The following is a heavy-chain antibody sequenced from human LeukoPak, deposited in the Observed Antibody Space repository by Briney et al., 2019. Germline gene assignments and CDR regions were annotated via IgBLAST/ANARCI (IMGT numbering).Heavy chain of an antibody. V-gene: IGHV4-61*02. D-gene: IGHD6-13*01. CDR2: INTRGST. CDR1: GGSLSSGSYF. Sequence: SETLSLTCAVSGGSLSSGSYFWSWIRQPAGKGLEWIGRINTRGSTKYNPSLKSRVHISIDTSKNQFSQKLTSVTAADTAVYYCAGDPATGYSSEAWFDSWGQGTQVTVSS. J-gene: IGHJ5*01. CDR3: AGDPATGYSSEAWFDS.